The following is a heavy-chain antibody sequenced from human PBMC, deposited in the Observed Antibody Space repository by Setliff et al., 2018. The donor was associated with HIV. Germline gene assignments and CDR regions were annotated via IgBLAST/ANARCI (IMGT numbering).Heavy chain of an antibody. Sequence: PSETLSLTCAVYGGSFSAYYWSWVRQPPEKGLEWIGEINPGGSATYNPSLKSRVTISVDTSKNQFSLKLNTVTAADTAIYYRVLLEVPFIEGIAPPLWGQGSQVTVSS. CDR3: VLLEVPFIEGIAPPL. J-gene: IGHJ4*02. CDR2: INPGGSA. CDR1: GGSFSAYY. V-gene: IGHV4-34*01. D-gene: IGHD2-15*01.